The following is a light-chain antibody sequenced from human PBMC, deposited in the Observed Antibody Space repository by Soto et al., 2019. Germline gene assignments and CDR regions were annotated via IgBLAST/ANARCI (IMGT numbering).Light chain of an antibody. CDR2: GNR. V-gene: IGLV1-40*01. CDR1: SSNLGAGYD. CDR3: QAYDYSLTASA. J-gene: IGLJ3*02. Sequence: QSVLTQPPSVSGAPGQRVTISCTGNSSNLGAGYDVHWYQQLPGAAPKLVIFGNRNRPSGVPERFSGSKSGTSASLAITGPQTEDEADYYCQAYDYSLTASAFGGGTKVTVL.